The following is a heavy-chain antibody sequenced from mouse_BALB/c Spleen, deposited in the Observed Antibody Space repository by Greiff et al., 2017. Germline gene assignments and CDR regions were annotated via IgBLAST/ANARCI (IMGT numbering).Heavy chain of an antibody. J-gene: IGHJ2*01. V-gene: IGHV1-66*01. CDR1: GYSFTSYY. D-gene: IGHD2-1*01. CDR3: ARRRGNYVFDY. Sequence: VQLQESGPELVKPGASVKISCKASGYSFTSYYIHWVKQRPGQGLEWIGWIFPGSGNTKYNEKFKGKATLTADTSSSTAYMQLSSLTSEDSAVYFCARRRGNYVFDYWGQGTTLTVSS. CDR2: IFPGSGNT.